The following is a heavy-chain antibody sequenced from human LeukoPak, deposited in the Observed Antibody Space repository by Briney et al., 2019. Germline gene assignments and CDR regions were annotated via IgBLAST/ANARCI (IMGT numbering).Heavy chain of an antibody. V-gene: IGHV1-18*01. Sequence: ASVKVSCKASGYTLTSYGISWVRQAPGQGLEWVGWISAYNGDTNYAQKFQGRVTMTTDTSTSTAYMELTRLRSDDTAVYYCARSLIDFWSGFPPMDVWGKGTTVTVSS. D-gene: IGHD3-3*01. CDR1: GYTLTSYG. CDR2: ISAYNGDT. CDR3: ARSLIDFWSGFPPMDV. J-gene: IGHJ6*03.